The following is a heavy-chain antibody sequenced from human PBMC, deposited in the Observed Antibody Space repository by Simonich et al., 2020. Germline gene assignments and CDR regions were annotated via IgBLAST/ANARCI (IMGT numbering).Heavy chain of an antibody. J-gene: IGHJ6*03. CDR3: ARGRIAAAGTYYYYYMDV. V-gene: IGHV1-2*02. Sequence: QVQLVQSGAEVKKPGASVKVSCKASGYTFTGYYMHWVRQAPGQGLGWKGWINPNRGGTNYAQKFQGRVTMTRDTSISTAYMELSRLRSDDTAVYYCARGRIAAAGTYYYYYMDVWGKGTTVTVSS. D-gene: IGHD6-13*01. CDR1: GYTFTGYY. CDR2: INPNRGGT.